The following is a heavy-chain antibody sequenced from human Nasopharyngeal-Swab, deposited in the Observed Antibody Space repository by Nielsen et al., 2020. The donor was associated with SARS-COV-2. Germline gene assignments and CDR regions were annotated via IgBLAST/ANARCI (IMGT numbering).Heavy chain of an antibody. J-gene: IGHJ6*02. CDR3: AREGYNFWSGYPARSYYYYGMDV. CDR2: IKQDGSEK. CDR1: GFTFSSYW. D-gene: IGHD3-3*01. V-gene: IGHV3-7*01. Sequence: GGSLRLSCGASGFTFSSYWMSWVRQAPGKGLEWVANIKQDGSEKYYVDSVKGRFTISRDNAKNSLYLQMNSLRAEDTAVYYCAREGYNFWSGYPARSYYYYGMDVWGQGTTVTVSS.